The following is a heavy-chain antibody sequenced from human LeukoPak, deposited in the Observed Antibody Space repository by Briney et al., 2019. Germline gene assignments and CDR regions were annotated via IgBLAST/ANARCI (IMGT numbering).Heavy chain of an antibody. J-gene: IGHJ4*02. V-gene: IGHV3-30*04. CDR1: GFTFSCYA. Sequence: GGSLRLTCAASGFTFSCYAMHWVRQAPGKGLEWVAVISYDGSNKYYADSVKGRFTISRDNSKNTLYLQMNSLRAEDTAVYYCASRGEFDYWGQGTLVTVSS. CDR3: ASRGEFDY. D-gene: IGHD3-10*01. CDR2: ISYDGSNK.